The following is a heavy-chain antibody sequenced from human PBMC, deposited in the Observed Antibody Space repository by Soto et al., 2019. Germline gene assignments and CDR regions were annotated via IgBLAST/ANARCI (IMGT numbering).Heavy chain of an antibody. D-gene: IGHD3-22*01. CDR1: GGSISSGGYY. J-gene: IGHJ4*02. Sequence: PSETLSLTCTVSGGSISSGGYYWSWIRQHPGKGLEWIGYIYYSGSTYYNPSLKSRVTISVDTSKSQFSLKLSSVTAADTAVYYCARVISGYLFDYWGQGTLVTVSS. V-gene: IGHV4-31*03. CDR2: IYYSGST. CDR3: ARVISGYLFDY.